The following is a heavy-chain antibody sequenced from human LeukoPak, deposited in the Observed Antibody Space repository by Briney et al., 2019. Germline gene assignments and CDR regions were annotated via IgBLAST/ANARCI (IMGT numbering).Heavy chain of an antibody. CDR1: GGTFSSYA. J-gene: IGHJ4*02. CDR3: ARGGAYSSGDFDY. CDR2: IIPIFGTA. Sequence: ASVKVSCKASGGTFSSYAISWVRQAPGQGLEWMGGIIPIFGTANYAQKFQGRVTITTGESTSTAYMELSSLRSEDTAVYYCARGGAYSSGDFDYWGQGTLVTVSS. V-gene: IGHV1-69*05. D-gene: IGHD3-22*01.